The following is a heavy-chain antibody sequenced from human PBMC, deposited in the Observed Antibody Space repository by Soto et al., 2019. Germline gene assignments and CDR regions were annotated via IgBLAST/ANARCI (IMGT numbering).Heavy chain of an antibody. CDR1: GYTFTTYW. Sequence: VESLKISCNASGYTFTTYWIGWGRQMSWKGLEWMGIIYPGDSDTRYSPSFQGHVTISADRSTTTAYLQWRSLKASDTAMYYCVRSPRINMPRGLIQDWFDPWGQGTLVTVSS. V-gene: IGHV5-51*01. CDR3: VRSPRINMPRGLIQDWFDP. D-gene: IGHD3-10*01. CDR2: IYPGDSDT. J-gene: IGHJ5*02.